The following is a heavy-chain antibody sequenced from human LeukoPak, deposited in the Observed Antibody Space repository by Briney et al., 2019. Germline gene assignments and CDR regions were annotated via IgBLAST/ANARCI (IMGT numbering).Heavy chain of an antibody. Sequence: GESLKISFKGAGYSFTSYWIAWGRQMPGKGLEWMGIIYPGDSYTTYSPSFQGQVTISADKSISTAYLQWRSLKASDTAMYYCARRSGSDALDIWGQGIMVTVSS. CDR2: IYPGDSYT. D-gene: IGHD3-10*01. CDR1: GYSFTSYW. J-gene: IGHJ3*02. V-gene: IGHV5-51*01. CDR3: ARRSGSDALDI.